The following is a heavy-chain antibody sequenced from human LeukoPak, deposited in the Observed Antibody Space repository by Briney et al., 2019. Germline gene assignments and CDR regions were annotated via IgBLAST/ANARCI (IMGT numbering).Heavy chain of an antibody. V-gene: IGHV3-23*01. Sequence: HSGGSLRLSCAASGFTFSSYAMAWVRQAPGKGLEWVSAISPGGDSTYYADSVKGRFTISRDNSKSTLYLQVNSLRAEDTALYYCARTVTTGLYSFDYWGQGTLVTVSS. J-gene: IGHJ4*02. CDR1: GFTFSSYA. CDR2: ISPGGDST. D-gene: IGHD4-17*01. CDR3: ARTVTTGLYSFDY.